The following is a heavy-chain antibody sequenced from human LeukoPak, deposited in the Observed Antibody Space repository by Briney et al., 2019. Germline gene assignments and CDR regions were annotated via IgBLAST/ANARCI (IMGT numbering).Heavy chain of an antibody. V-gene: IGHV3-74*01. Sequence: GGSLRLSCAASGFIFTSYWIHWVRQAPGKGLVWVSRIHNDGTTTGYADSVKGRFAISRDNAKNTVYLQMNSLRTEDTAVYYCARGGVGSFDIWGQGTMVTVSS. D-gene: IGHD2-8*02. CDR3: ARGGVGSFDI. CDR2: IHNDGTTT. J-gene: IGHJ3*02. CDR1: GFIFTSYW.